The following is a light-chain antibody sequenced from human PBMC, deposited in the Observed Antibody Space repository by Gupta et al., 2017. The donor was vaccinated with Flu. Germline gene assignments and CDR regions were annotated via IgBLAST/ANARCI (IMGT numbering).Light chain of an antibody. V-gene: IGLV3-9*01. CDR3: QVWDSDTEV. J-gene: IGLJ3*02. CDR1: DIRSKN. Sequence: SYDLTQPLSVSVALGQTAKITCGGNDIRSKNVHWYQQKPGQDPMVVIYGDNNRTAGIPERFSGSNSGNTATLTISRAQAGDEADYYWQVWDSDTEVFGGGTKLTVL. CDR2: GDN.